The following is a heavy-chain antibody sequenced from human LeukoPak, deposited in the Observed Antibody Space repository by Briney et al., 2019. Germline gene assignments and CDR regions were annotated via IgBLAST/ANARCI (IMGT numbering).Heavy chain of an antibody. Sequence: SETLSLTCAVSGGSFSGYYWYWIRQPPGKGLEWIGEINHGESTNYNPSLKSRATLSVDTSKNQFSLKLTSVTAADTAVYYCARGRTYYYYTSGYYPSIYYGMDVWGQGTTVIVSS. CDR2: INHGEST. CDR3: ARGRTYYYYTSGYYPSIYYGMDV. CDR1: GGSFSGYY. V-gene: IGHV4-34*01. J-gene: IGHJ6*02. D-gene: IGHD3-22*01.